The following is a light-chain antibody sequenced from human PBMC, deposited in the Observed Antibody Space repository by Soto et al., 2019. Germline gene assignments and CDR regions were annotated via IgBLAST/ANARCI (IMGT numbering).Light chain of an antibody. V-gene: IGKV3-20*01. J-gene: IGKJ1*01. CDR3: QQYGSSPRWT. CDR1: QSIRSN. CDR2: GAS. Sequence: EIVMTQSPATLAVSPGESGTLSSRASQSIRSNLAWYQQRRGQAPRLXXYGASSRANGIPDRSSGGGSGTDFTLTISRLEPADFAVYYCQQYGSSPRWTFGQGTKVDIK.